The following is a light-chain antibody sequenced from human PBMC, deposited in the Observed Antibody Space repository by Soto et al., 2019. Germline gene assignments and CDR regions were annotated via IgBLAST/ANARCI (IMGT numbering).Light chain of an antibody. CDR1: SSNIGAGYD. Sequence: QSVLTQPPSVSGAPGQRVTISCNGSSSNIGAGYDVHWYQQLPGTAPKLLIYRNNNRPSGVPDRFSGSKSGTSASLAITGLQAEDEADYYCHSYDSSLSGSVFGGGTQLTVL. CDR2: RNN. J-gene: IGLJ3*02. CDR3: HSYDSSLSGSV. V-gene: IGLV1-40*01.